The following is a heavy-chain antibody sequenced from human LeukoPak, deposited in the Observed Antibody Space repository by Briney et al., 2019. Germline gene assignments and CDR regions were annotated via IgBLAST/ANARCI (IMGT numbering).Heavy chain of an antibody. V-gene: IGHV1-2*02. CDR1: GYXFTDYY. J-gene: IGHJ4*02. CDR2: INPDSGGT. Sequence: ASVKVSCKASGYXFTDYYIHWVRQAPGQGLEWMGWINPDSGGTNYAQNFQGRVTMTRDTSISTAYMELSRLRSDDTAVYYCARPFIETPSLGALDYWGQGTLVTVSS. CDR3: ARPFIETPSLGALDY. D-gene: IGHD4-23*01.